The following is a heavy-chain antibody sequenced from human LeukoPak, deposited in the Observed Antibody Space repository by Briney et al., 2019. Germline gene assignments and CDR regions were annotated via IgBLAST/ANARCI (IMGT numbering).Heavy chain of an antibody. CDR1: GYTFTSYY. CDR2: INPSGGST. J-gene: IGHJ4*02. CDR3: ARAIREDYYDSSGRLDY. Sequence: ASVKVSCKASGYTFTSYYMHWVRQAPGQGPEWMGIINPSGGSTSYAQKFQGRVTMTRDTSTSTVYMELSSLRSEDTAVYYCARAIREDYYDSSGRLDYWGQGTLVTVSS. V-gene: IGHV1-46*01. D-gene: IGHD3-22*01.